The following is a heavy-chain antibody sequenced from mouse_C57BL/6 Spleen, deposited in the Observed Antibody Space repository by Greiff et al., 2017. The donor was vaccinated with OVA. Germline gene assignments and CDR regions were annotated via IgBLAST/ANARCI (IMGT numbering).Heavy chain of an antibody. CDR2: IYPGNSDT. CDR3: TREEKLRLRWYFDV. Sequence: VQLKQSGTVLARPGASVKMSCKTSGYTFTSYWMHWVKQRPGQGLEWIGAIYPGNSDTSYNQKFKGKAKLTAVTSASTAYMELSSLTNEDSAVYYCTREEKLRLRWYFDVWGTGTTVTVSS. D-gene: IGHD3-2*02. V-gene: IGHV1-5*01. CDR1: GYTFTSYW. J-gene: IGHJ1*03.